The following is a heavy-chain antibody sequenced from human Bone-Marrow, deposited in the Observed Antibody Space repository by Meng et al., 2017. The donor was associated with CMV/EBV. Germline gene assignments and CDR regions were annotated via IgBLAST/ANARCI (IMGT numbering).Heavy chain of an antibody. V-gene: IGHV3-23*01. CDR1: GFTFSSYA. CDR2: ISGSGGST. Sequence: GESLKISCAASGFTFSSYAMSWVRQAPGKGLEWVSAISGSGGSTYYADSVKGRFTISRDNSKNTLYLQMNSLRAEDTAVYYCARGAGDSSSGYYFDYWGQGTLVTVSS. D-gene: IGHD6-6*01. CDR3: ARGAGDSSSGYYFDY. J-gene: IGHJ4*02.